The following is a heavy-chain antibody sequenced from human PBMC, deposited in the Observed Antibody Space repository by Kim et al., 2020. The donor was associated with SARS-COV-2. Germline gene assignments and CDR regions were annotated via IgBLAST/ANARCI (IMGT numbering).Heavy chain of an antibody. D-gene: IGHD3-22*01. CDR2: ISYDGSTK. J-gene: IGHJ3*02. CDR3: AKADRTTMIVVVIAPLDAIDI. CDR1: GFTFSSYG. Sequence: GGSLRLSCAASGFTFSSYGMHWVRQAPGKGLEWVAVISYDGSTKYYADSVKGRFTISRDNSKNTLYLQMNSLRAEDTAVYYCAKADRTTMIVVVIAPLDAIDIWGQGTMVTVSS. V-gene: IGHV3-30*18.